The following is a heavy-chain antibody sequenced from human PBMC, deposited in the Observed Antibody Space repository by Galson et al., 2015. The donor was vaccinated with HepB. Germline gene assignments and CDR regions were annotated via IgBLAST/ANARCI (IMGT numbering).Heavy chain of an antibody. V-gene: IGHV4-31*03. D-gene: IGHD3-22*01. CDR3: ARVEVVYYDSSGWAFKSFDY. Sequence: TLSLTCTVSGGSISSGGYYWSWIRQHPGKGLEWIGYIYYSGSTYYNPSLKSRVTISVDTSKNQFSLKLSSVTAADTAVYYCARVEVVYYDSSGWAFKSFDYWGQGTLVTVSS. CDR1: GGSISSGGYY. CDR2: IYYSGST. J-gene: IGHJ4*02.